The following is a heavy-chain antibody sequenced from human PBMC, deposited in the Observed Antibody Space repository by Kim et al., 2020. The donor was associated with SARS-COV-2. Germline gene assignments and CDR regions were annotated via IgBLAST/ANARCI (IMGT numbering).Heavy chain of an antibody. CDR1: GFNFNIYH. D-gene: IGHD1-1*01. V-gene: IGHV3-23*01. Sequence: GGSLRLSCTASGFNFNIYHMSWVRQAPGKGPEWVSTVTGDDGSTFYADSVRGRFTISRDNSKNMVYLQLNSLKVEDTAIYYCVPGTGLPYWGQGTLVTVS. J-gene: IGHJ4*02. CDR3: VPGTGLPY. CDR2: VTGDDGST.